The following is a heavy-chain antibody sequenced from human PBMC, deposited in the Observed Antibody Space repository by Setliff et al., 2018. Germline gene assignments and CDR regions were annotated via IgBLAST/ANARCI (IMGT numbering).Heavy chain of an antibody. Sequence: PGGSLRLSCAASGFTFSDYYMSWIRQAPGKGLEWVSYISSSGSTIYYADSVKGRFTISRDNAKNSLYLQMNSLRAEDTAVYYCASVSSYYYYMDVWGKGTTVTVSS. CDR1: GFTFSDYY. CDR3: ASVSSYYYYMDV. J-gene: IGHJ6*03. V-gene: IGHV3-11*04. CDR2: ISSSGSTI.